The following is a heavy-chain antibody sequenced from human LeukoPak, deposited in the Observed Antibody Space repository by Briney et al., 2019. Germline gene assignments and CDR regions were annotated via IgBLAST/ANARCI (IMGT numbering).Heavy chain of an antibody. CDR1: GFTFSCYA. D-gene: IGHD1-26*01. V-gene: IGHV3-23*01. J-gene: IGHJ3*02. Sequence: PGGAQRLSCAASGFTFSCYAMSWVRQAPGKGLEWVSAIRGSGGSTYYADSVKGRVTISRDNSKNTLYLQMNSLRAEDTAVYYCAKREQAAWCAFDIWGQGTMVTVSS. CDR2: IRGSGGST. CDR3: AKREQAAWCAFDI.